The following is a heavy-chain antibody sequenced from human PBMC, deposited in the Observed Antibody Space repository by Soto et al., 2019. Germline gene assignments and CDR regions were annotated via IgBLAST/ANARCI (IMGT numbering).Heavy chain of an antibody. CDR3: AYAGGGSWSYYYYYYMVV. V-gene: IGHV2-5*02. J-gene: IGHJ6*03. Sequence: QITLKASGPTLVKPTQTLTLTCTFSGFSLSTSGVGVGWIRQPPGQALEWLALIYWDDDKRYSPSLKSRLTITMDTSKNQVVITMTNMDPVDTATYYCAYAGGGSWSYYYYYYMVVWGKGTTVTVT. CDR1: GFSLSTSGVG. CDR2: IYWDDDK. D-gene: IGHD3-10*01.